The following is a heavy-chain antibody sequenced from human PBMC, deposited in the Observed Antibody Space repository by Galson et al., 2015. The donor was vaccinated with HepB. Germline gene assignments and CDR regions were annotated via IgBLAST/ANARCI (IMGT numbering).Heavy chain of an antibody. D-gene: IGHD6-13*01. V-gene: IGHV2-70*04. J-gene: IGHJ5*02. Sequence: PALVKPTQTLTLTCTFSGFSLNSREPRVSWIRQPPGKALEWLARIEWDNKKFYSASLKTRLTISKDTSKNQVVLTLTNVDPVDTATYYCVRIGPAAVGSWGLGTLVTVSS. CDR1: GFSLNSREPR. CDR2: IEWDNKK. CDR3: VRIGPAAVGS.